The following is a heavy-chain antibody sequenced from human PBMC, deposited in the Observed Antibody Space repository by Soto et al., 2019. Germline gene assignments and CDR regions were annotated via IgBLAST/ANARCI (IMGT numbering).Heavy chain of an antibody. CDR1: GYTFTSYG. V-gene: IGHV1-18*01. CDR2: IGAYNGNT. CDR3: ARGPYYSSSHSFDP. J-gene: IGHJ5*02. D-gene: IGHD6-13*01. Sequence: QVQLVQSGAEVKKPGASVKVSCKASGYTFTSYGISWVRQAPGQGLEWMGWIGAYNGNTNYEQKLQGRVTMTTDTSSSTAYKEQRSLRSDDTAVDYCARGPYYSSSHSFDPWGQGTLVTASS.